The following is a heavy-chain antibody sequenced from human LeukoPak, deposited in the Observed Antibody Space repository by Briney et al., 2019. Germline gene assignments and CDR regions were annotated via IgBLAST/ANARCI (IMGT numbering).Heavy chain of an antibody. J-gene: IGHJ4*02. CDR3: ARGKYYGSGTLYFDY. V-gene: IGHV4-39*07. CDR1: GGSISSSSYY. D-gene: IGHD3-10*01. Sequence: KPSETLSLTCTVSGGSISSSSYYWGWIRQPPGKGLEWIGSLYYDGSTYYNPSLKSRVTISIDTSKNQFSLKLSSVTAADTAVYYCARGKYYGSGTLYFDYWGQGILVTVSS. CDR2: LYYDGST.